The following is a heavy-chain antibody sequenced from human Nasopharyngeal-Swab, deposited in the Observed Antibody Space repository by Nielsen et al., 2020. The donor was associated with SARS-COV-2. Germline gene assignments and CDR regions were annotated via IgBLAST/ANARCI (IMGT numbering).Heavy chain of an antibody. D-gene: IGHD3-3*01. J-gene: IGHJ6*02. Sequence: SDTLSLPCTASGGSISSFSWSWIRQPPGKGLAWFGYIYYSGSTNYNPSLKSRVTISVDTSKNQFSLKLSSVTAADTAVYYCARDSLKVGVVIPYYYYGMDVWGQGTTVTVSS. V-gene: IGHV4-59*12. CDR1: GGSISSFS. CDR3: ARDSLKVGVVIPYYYYGMDV. CDR2: IYYSGST.